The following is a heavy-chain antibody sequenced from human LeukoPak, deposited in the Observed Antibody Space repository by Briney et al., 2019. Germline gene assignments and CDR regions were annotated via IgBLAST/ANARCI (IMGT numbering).Heavy chain of an antibody. CDR3: AKDRYYGSGSYPPDY. V-gene: IGHV3-48*01. Sequence: GGSLRLSCAASGFTFSSYSMNWVRQAPGKGLEWVSYISSSSSTIYYADSVKGRFTISRDNSKNTLYLQMNSLRAEDTAVYYCAKDRYYGSGSYPPDYWGQGTLVTVSS. D-gene: IGHD3-10*01. CDR2: ISSSSSTI. CDR1: GFTFSSYS. J-gene: IGHJ4*02.